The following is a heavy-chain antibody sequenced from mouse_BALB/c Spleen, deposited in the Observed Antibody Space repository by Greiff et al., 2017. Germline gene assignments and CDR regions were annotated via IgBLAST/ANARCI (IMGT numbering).Heavy chain of an antibody. Sequence: EVKVVESGPSLVKPSQTLSLTCSVTGDSITSGYWNWIRKFPGNKLEYMGYISYSGSTYYNPSLKSRISITRDTSKNQYYLQLNSVTTEDTATYYCARYYGYDESPYYAMDYWGQGTSVTVSS. J-gene: IGHJ4*01. D-gene: IGHD2-2*01. V-gene: IGHV3-8*02. CDR2: ISYSGST. CDR3: ARYYGYDESPYYAMDY. CDR1: GDSITSGY.